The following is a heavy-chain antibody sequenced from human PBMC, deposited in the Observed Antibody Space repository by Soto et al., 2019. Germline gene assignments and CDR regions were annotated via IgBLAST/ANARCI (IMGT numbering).Heavy chain of an antibody. CDR1: GGTFSSYT. J-gene: IGHJ4*02. CDR2: IIPILDVA. Sequence: QVQLVQSGAEVKKPGSSVKVSCKASGGTFSSYTVSWVRQAPGQGLEWMGRIIPILDVANYAPKFQDRVTITADKSTTTAYMELTSLISEDTAVYYCARGRGGAGIDYWGQGTRVTVSS. CDR3: ARGRGGAGIDY. V-gene: IGHV1-69*02. D-gene: IGHD6-19*01.